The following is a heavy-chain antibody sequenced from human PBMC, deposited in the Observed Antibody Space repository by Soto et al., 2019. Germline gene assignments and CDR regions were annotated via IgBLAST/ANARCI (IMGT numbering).Heavy chain of an antibody. CDR3: AGEAPAPSGVFDY. V-gene: IGHV3-30-3*01. D-gene: IGHD3-10*01. CDR1: GFTFSSYA. CDR2: ISYDGSNK. Sequence: GGSLRLSCAASGFTFSSYAMHWVRQAPGKGLEWVAVISYDGSNKYYADSVKGRFTISRDNSKNTLYLQMNSLRAEDTAVYYCAGEAPAPSGVFDYWGQGTLVTVSS. J-gene: IGHJ4*02.